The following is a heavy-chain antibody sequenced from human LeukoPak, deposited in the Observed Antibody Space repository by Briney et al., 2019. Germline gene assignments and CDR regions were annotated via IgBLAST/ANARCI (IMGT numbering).Heavy chain of an antibody. D-gene: IGHD3-22*01. CDR2: ISSSSSYI. CDR1: GFTFSSYS. CDR3: ARDSSGYTFDY. J-gene: IGHJ4*02. V-gene: IGHV3-21*01. Sequence: GGSLRLSCAASGFTFSSYSMNWVRQAPGKGLEWVSSISSSSSYIYYADSVKGRFTISRDNAKNSLYLQMNSLRAVDTAVYYCARDSSGYTFDYWGQGTLVTVSS.